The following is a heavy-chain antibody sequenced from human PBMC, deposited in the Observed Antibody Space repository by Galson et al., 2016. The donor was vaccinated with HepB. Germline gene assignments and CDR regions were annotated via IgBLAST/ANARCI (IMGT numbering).Heavy chain of an antibody. J-gene: IGHJ4*02. CDR3: TPDRVNRYDFWSGYYY. D-gene: IGHD3-3*01. Sequence: SLRLSCAASGFTFANAWMNWVRQAPGKRLEWVGRIKSKNDGGTADYAAPVKGRFTISRDDSENTLHLQINSLKTEDTAVYYCTPDRVNRYDFWSGYYYWGQGTLVTVSS. CDR1: GFTFANAW. V-gene: IGHV3-15*01. CDR2: IKSKNDGGTA.